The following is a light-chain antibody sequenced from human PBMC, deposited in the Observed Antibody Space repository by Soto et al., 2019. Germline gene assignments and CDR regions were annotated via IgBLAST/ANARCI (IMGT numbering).Light chain of an antibody. CDR2: EGS. CDR3: CSYAGSSPL. CDR1: SSDVGSYNL. Sequence: QSALTKPASVSGSPGQSITISCTGTSSDVGSYNLVSWYQQHPGKAPKIMIYEGSKRPSGVSNRFSGSKSGNTASLTSSGLQAEDEADYYCCSYAGSSPLFGGGTKLTVL. V-gene: IGLV2-23*01. J-gene: IGLJ2*01.